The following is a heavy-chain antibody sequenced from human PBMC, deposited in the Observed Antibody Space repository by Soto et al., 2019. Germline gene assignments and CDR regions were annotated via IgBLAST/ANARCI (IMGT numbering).Heavy chain of an antibody. D-gene: IGHD6-19*01. CDR3: ASRFRGWPGWDYGMDV. J-gene: IGHJ6*02. CDR2: IIPIFGTA. CDR1: GGTFSSYA. Sequence: SVKVSCKASGGTFSSYAISWVRQAPGQGLEWMGGIIPIFGTANYAQKFQGRVTITADESTSTAYMELSSLRSEDTAVYYCASRFRGWPGWDYGMDVWGQGTKVTVSS. V-gene: IGHV1-69*13.